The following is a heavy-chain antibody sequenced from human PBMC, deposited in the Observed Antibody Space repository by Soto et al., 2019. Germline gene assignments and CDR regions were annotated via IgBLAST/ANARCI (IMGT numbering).Heavy chain of an antibody. CDR2: IYYSGST. CDR1: GGSISSYY. V-gene: IGHV4-59*01. Sequence: SETLSLTCTVSGGSISSYYWSWIRQPPGKGLEWIGYIYYSGSTNYNPSLKSRVTISVDTSKNQFSLKLSSVTAADTAVYYCARDGGYTFNYFDYWGQGTLVTVSS. J-gene: IGHJ4*02. D-gene: IGHD5-12*01. CDR3: ARDGGYTFNYFDY.